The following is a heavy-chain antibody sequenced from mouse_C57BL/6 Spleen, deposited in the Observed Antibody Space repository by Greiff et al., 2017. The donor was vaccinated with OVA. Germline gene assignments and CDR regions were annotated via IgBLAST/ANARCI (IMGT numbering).Heavy chain of an antibody. CDR2: ISYDGSN. V-gene: IGHV3-6*01. CDR3: AREEKLYYFDY. Sequence: ESGPGLVKPSQSLSLTCSVTGYSITSGYYWNWIRQFPGNKLEWMGNISYDGSNNYNPYLKNRISITRDTSKNQFFLKLNSVTTEDTATYCCAREEKLYYFDYWGQGTTLTVSS. J-gene: IGHJ2*01. CDR1: GYSITSGYY.